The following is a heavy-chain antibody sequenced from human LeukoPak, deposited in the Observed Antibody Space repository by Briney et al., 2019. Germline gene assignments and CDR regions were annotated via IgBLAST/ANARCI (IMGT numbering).Heavy chain of an antibody. CDR2: ISGSAYST. Sequence: PGGSLRLSCAASGFSFSSYAMSWVRQAPGKGLEWVSGISGSAYSTYYPDSVQGRFTISRDNSKNTVYLQMNSWRAEDTGVYYCAKEAGYSGYDYPDYWGQGALVTVSS. D-gene: IGHD5-12*01. CDR3: AKEAGYSGYDYPDY. CDR1: GFSFSSYA. V-gene: IGHV3-23*01. J-gene: IGHJ4*02.